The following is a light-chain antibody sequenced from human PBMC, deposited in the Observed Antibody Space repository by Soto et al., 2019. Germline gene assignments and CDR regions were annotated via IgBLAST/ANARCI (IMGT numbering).Light chain of an antibody. Sequence: IDVKNSQATLSLSPWLRPPLSYRASQSVSSYLAWYQQKPGQAPRLLIYDASNRASGIPARFSGSGSGTDFTLTISSLEPEDFAVYYCQQRSNWLVAFGGGTKV. CDR2: DAS. CDR3: QQRSNWLVA. V-gene: IGKV3-11*01. J-gene: IGKJ4*01. CDR1: QSVSSY.